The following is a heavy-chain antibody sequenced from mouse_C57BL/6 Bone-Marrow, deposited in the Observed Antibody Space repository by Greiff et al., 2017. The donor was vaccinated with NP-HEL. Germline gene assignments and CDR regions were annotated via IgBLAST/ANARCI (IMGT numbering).Heavy chain of an antibody. CDR3: ARGGNLDY. CDR2: ISYDGSN. J-gene: IGHJ2*01. Sequence: VQLKESGPGLVKPSQTLSLTCSVTGYSITSGYYWNWIRQFPGNKLEWMGYISYDGSNNYNPSLKNRISITRDTSKNQFFLKLNSVTTEDTATYYCARGGNLDYWGQGTTLTVSS. D-gene: IGHD2-1*01. CDR1: GYSITSGYY. V-gene: IGHV3-6*01.